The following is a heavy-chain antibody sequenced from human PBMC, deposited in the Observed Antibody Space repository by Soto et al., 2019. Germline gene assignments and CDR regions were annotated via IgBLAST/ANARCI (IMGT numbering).Heavy chain of an antibody. V-gene: IGHV2-26*01. CDR1: GFSLTNGKVG. CDR2: IFSNDEK. CDR3: ARILFGRSVAGGYFYMDV. J-gene: IGHJ6*03. Sequence: HVTLKESGPVLVKPTETLTLTCTVSGFSLTNGKVGVSWIRQPPGKPLEWLAHIFSNDEKSYRTSLNSRLTISEDTSKSQVVLTMTNVDPVDTATYYCARILFGRSVAGGYFYMDVWGKGTTVTVSS. D-gene: IGHD6-19*01.